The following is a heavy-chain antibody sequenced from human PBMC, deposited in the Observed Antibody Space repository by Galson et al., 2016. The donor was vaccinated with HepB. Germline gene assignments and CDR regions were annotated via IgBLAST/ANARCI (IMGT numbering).Heavy chain of an antibody. CDR3: SRDSGGRYFYY. V-gene: IGHV4-4*02. Sequence: ETLSLTCVVSGASINSTNWWSWVRQPPGKGLEWIGQIYQSGSTNYNPSLKSRVTISVDKSKNHFSLKLSSVTAADTAVYYCSRDSGGRYFYYWGQGTLVTVSS. CDR1: GASINSTNW. J-gene: IGHJ4*02. CDR2: IYQSGST. D-gene: IGHD6-19*01.